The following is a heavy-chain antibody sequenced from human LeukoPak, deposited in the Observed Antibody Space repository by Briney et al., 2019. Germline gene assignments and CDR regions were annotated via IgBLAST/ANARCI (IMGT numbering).Heavy chain of an antibody. CDR1: GFTFSSYG. D-gene: IGHD5-12*01. V-gene: IGHV3-30*18. J-gene: IGHJ4*02. CDR2: ISYDGSNK. CDR3: ANQERGYSSFKAIDY. Sequence: GGSLRLSCAASGFTFSSYGMHWVRQAPGKGLEWVAVISYDGSNKYYADSVKGRFTISRDNSKNTLYLQMNSLRAEDTAVYYCANQERGYSSFKAIDYWGQGTLVTVSS.